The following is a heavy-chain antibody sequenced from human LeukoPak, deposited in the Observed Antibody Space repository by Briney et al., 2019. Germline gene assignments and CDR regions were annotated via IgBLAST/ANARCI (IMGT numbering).Heavy chain of an antibody. D-gene: IGHD4-17*01. Sequence: ASVKVSCKASGYTFTNYDIHWVRRATGQGLEWMGWMNPNSGNTGYAQKFQGRVTMTRNTSISTAYMELSSLRSEDTAVYYCARVGDYGDYYWGQGTLVTVSS. CDR1: GYTFTNYD. CDR3: ARVGDYGDYY. V-gene: IGHV1-8*01. J-gene: IGHJ4*02. CDR2: MNPNSGNT.